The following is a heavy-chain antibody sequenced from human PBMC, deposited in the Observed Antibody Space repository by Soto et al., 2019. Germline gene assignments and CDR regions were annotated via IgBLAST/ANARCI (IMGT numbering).Heavy chain of an antibody. CDR1: VFTSSNYW. CDR2: IKEDGSEK. D-gene: IGHD5-12*01. J-gene: IGHJ4*02. V-gene: IGHV3-7*01. Sequence: PGGALGLLCAASVFTSSNYWMSRVRQAQGKGLEWVANIKEDGSEKYYVDSVKGRFAISRDNAKNSLYLQMNSLRAEDTALYYCARRPLATIIDYWGQGTMVPGSS. CDR3: ARRPLATIIDY.